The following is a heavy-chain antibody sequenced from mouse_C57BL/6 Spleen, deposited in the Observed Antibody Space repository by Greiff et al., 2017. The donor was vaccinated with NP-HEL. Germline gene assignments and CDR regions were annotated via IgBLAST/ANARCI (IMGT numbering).Heavy chain of an antibody. Sequence: VQLQQSGAELVRPGASVTLSCKASGYTFTDYEMHWVKQTPVHGLEWIGAIDPETGGTAYNQKFKGKAILTADKSSSTAYMELRSLTSEDSAVYYGTRLPYYYGSSSYFDYWGQGTTLTVSS. CDR1: GYTFTDYE. D-gene: IGHD1-1*01. CDR2: IDPETGGT. V-gene: IGHV1-15*01. J-gene: IGHJ2*01. CDR3: TRLPYYYGSSSYFDY.